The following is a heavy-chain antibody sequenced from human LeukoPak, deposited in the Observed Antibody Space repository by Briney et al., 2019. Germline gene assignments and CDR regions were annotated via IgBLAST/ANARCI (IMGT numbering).Heavy chain of an antibody. Sequence: GASVKVSCKASGGTFSSYAISWVRQAPGQGLEWMGGIIPIFGTANYAQKFQGRVTITADESTSTAYMALSSLRSEDTAVYYCATVYCSSTSCYPLAAFDIWGQGTMVTVSS. CDR1: GGTFSSYA. CDR2: IIPIFGTA. V-gene: IGHV1-69*01. CDR3: ATVYCSSTSCYPLAAFDI. J-gene: IGHJ3*02. D-gene: IGHD2-2*01.